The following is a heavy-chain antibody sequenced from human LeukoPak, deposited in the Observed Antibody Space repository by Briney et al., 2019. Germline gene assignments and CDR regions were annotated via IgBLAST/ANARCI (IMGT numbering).Heavy chain of an antibody. CDR3: ERDLSVPYSSSSGRYYYYYYGMDV. D-gene: IGHD6-6*01. CDR2: IYTSGST. Sequence: PSETLSLTCTVSGGSISSYYWSWIRQPAGKGLEWIGRIYTSGSTNYNPSLKSRVTMSVDTSKNQFSLKLSSVTAADTAVYYCERDLSVPYSSSSGRYYYYYYGMDVWGQGTTVTVSS. CDR1: GGSISSYY. J-gene: IGHJ6*02. V-gene: IGHV4-4*07.